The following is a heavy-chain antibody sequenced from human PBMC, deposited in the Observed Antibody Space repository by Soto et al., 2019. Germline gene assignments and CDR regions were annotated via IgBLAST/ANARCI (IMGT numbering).Heavy chain of an antibody. CDR3: ARQGLHLGELSPEAFDI. V-gene: IGHV4-59*08. CDR2: IYYSGST. Sequence: SETLSLTCTVSGGSISSYYWSWIRQPPGKGLEWIGYIYYSGSTNYNPSLKSRVTISVDTSKNQFSLKLSSVTAADKAVYYCARQGLHLGELSPEAFDIWGQGTMVTVSS. D-gene: IGHD3-16*02. J-gene: IGHJ3*02. CDR1: GGSISSYY.